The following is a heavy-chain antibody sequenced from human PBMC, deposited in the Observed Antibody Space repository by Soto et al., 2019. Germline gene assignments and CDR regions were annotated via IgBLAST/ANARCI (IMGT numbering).Heavy chain of an antibody. Sequence: QVQLVQSGAEVKKPGASVKVSCKASGYTFTSYDINWVRQATGQGLEWMGWMNPNSGNTGYAQKFQGRVTMTRNTSISTAYMELSSLRSEDTAVYYCARGPRGLIVVVVAALWFDPWGQGTLVTVSS. V-gene: IGHV1-8*01. CDR2: MNPNSGNT. D-gene: IGHD2-15*01. CDR1: GYTFTSYD. CDR3: ARGPRGLIVVVVAALWFDP. J-gene: IGHJ5*02.